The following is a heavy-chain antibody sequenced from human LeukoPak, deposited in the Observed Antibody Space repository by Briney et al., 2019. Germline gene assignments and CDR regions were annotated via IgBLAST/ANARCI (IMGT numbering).Heavy chain of an antibody. CDR3: ATSAGY. V-gene: IGHV3-7*03. CDR2: IKQDGRDT. Sequence: GGSLRLSCAASGFTLNSHWMSWVRQAPGKGLEWVANIKQDGRDTYYVDSVKGRFTISRGNAENSLNLQMNSLRAEDTAMYYCATSAGYWGQGTLVTVSS. J-gene: IGHJ4*02. CDR1: GFTLNSHW.